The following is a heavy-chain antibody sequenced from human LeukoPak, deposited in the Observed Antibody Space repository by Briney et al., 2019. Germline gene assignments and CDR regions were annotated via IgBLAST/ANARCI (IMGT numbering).Heavy chain of an antibody. V-gene: IGHV3-7*01. D-gene: IGHD3-10*01. J-gene: IGHJ4*02. CDR1: GFTFSSFW. CDR2: IKQDGSIQ. Sequence: GGSLRLSCTASGFTFSSFWMAWVRQAPGKGLEWVGNIKQDGSIQYYGDSVKGRFTISRDNAKNSLYLQMNSLRAEDTAVYYCASSTPLTSFDYWGQGTLVTVSS. CDR3: ASSTPLTSFDY.